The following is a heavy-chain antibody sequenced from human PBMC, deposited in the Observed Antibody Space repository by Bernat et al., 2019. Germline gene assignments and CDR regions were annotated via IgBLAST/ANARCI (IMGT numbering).Heavy chain of an antibody. CDR3: ARVVVVADIAYYFDH. CDR2: IKGKTETYAT. J-gene: IGHJ4*02. V-gene: IGHV3-73*02. Sequence: EVQLVESGGGLVQPGGSLKLPCAASGFTFIDSAIHWVRRASGKGLEWVGRIKGKTETYATAYAASVKGRITVSRDDSKNTAYLQMNSLKIEDTAMYYCARVVVVADIAYYFDHWGQGTLVTVSS. D-gene: IGHD2-15*01. CDR1: GFTFIDSA.